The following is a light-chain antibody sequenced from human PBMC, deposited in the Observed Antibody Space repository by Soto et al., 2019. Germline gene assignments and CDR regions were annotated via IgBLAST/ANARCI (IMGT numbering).Light chain of an antibody. Sequence: LTQPASVSGSPGQSITISCTGTSSDVGAYKYVSWYQQDPGKAPKLLIYEVSNRPSGVSNRFSASKSGNTASLTISGLQAEDEADYYCSSYTSSSTYVFGTGTKVTVL. CDR2: EVS. V-gene: IGLV2-14*01. J-gene: IGLJ1*01. CDR3: SSYTSSSTYV. CDR1: SSDVGAYKY.